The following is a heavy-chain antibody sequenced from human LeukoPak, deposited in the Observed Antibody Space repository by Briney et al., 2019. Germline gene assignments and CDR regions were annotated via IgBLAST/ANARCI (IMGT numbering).Heavy chain of an antibody. V-gene: IGHV3-21*01. CDR2: ISSSSSYI. D-gene: IGHD2-15*01. CDR3: AREYCSGGSCYGYDY. CDR1: GFTFSSYS. J-gene: IGHJ4*02. Sequence: GGSLRLSCAASGFTFSSYSMNWVPQAPGKGLEWVSSISSSSSYIYYADSVKGRFTISRDTAKNSLYLQMNSLRAEDTAVYYCAREYCSGGSCYGYDYWGQGTLVTVSS.